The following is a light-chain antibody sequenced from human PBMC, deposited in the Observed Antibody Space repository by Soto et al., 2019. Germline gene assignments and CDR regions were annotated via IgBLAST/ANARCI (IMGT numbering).Light chain of an antibody. V-gene: IGKV1-27*01. CDR1: QGISNY. J-gene: IGKJ5*01. CDR3: KKRNSVPFT. CDR2: AAS. Sequence: EIRMTQSPSSLSSSVGERATISCRASQGISNYLAWYQQKPGKAPRLLIYAASNLHSRVPAGFSGSGSGTDFTLTISSLQPEDVAVYYCKKRNSVPFTFGQGTRLEIK.